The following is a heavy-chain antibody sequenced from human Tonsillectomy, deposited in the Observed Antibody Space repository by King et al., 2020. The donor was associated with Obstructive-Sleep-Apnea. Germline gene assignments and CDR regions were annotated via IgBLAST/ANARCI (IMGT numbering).Heavy chain of an antibody. CDR3: AGDGYYGSGSYYFDY. CDR1: GGSLSSSSYY. J-gene: IGHJ4*02. V-gene: IGHV4-39*07. Sequence: LQLQESGPGLVKPSETLSLTCTVSGGSLSSSSYYWGWIRQPPGKGLECIGNIYYSGSTYYNPSLKSLVPISVDTSKNQFSLKLGSVTAPDSAVYYCAGDGYYGSGSYYFDYWGQGTLVTVSS. D-gene: IGHD3-10*01. CDR2: IYYSGST.